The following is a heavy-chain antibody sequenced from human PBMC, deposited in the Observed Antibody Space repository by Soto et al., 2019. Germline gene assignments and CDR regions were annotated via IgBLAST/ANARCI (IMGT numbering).Heavy chain of an antibody. V-gene: IGHV3-53*01. CDR2: IYSGGST. D-gene: IGHD5-18*01. CDR1: GFTVSSNY. CDR3: ARDFQALGGYNHWYFDL. Sequence: GGSLRLSCAASGFTVSSNYMSWVRQAPGKGLEWVSVIYSGGSTYYADSVKGRFTISRDNSKNTLYLQMNSLRAEDTAVYYCARDFQALGGYNHWYFDLCRRGTLVTVSS. J-gene: IGHJ2*01.